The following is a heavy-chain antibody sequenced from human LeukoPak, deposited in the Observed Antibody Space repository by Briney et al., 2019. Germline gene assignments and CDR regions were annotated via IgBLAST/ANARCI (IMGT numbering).Heavy chain of an antibody. J-gene: IGHJ4*02. CDR2: IYPGDSDT. D-gene: IGHD2-15*01. Sequence: GESLKISCKGSGYSFTSYWIGWVRQMPGKGLEWMGIIYPGDSDTRYSPSFQGQVTISADKSISTAYLQWSSLKASDTAMYYCAGGRWDIVVVVAARGKYYFDYWGQGTLVTVSS. CDR3: AGGRWDIVVVVAARGKYYFDY. CDR1: GYSFTSYW. V-gene: IGHV5-51*01.